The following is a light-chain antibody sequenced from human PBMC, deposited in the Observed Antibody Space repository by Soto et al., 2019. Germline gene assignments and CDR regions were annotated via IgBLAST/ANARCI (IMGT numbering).Light chain of an antibody. J-gene: IGKJ2*01. V-gene: IGKV2-28*01. Sequence: DIVMTQSPLSLPVTPGEPASISCRSSQSLLHSNGYNYLDWYVQKPGQSPQILIYLGSNRASGVPDRFSGSGSGTDFTPKISRVEAEDVGVYYCMQALQTPYTFGQGTKLEIK. CDR2: LGS. CDR1: QSLLHSNGYNY. CDR3: MQALQTPYT.